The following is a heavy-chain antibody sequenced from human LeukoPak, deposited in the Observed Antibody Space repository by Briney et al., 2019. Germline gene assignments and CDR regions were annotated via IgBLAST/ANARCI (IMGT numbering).Heavy chain of an antibody. CDR2: ISGSGGST. J-gene: IGHJ4*02. D-gene: IGHD2-2*01. CDR1: GFTFSSYA. Sequence: GGSLRLSCAASGFTFSSYAMSWVRQAPGKGLEWVSAISGSGGSTYYADPVKGRFTISRDNSKNTLYLQMNSLRAEGTAVYYCAKAGSYIVVVPAASFDYWGQGTLVTVSS. CDR3: AKAGSYIVVVPAASFDY. V-gene: IGHV3-23*01.